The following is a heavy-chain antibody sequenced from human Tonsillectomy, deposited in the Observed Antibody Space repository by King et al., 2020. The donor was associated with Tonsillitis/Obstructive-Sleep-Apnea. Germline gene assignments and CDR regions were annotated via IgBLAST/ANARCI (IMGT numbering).Heavy chain of an antibody. V-gene: IGHV1-69*01. CDR2: IIPIFGTA. J-gene: IGHJ4*02. CDR3: ARAFYDGSGYYYSYFDY. CDR1: GGTFSTYS. Sequence: QLVQSGAEVKKPGSSVKVSCKASGGTFSTYSINWVRQAPGQGLEWMGGIIPIFGTANYAQKFQGRVPITADESTSTAHMELSSLRSEDTAVYYCARAFYDGSGYYYSYFDYWGQGTLVTVSS. D-gene: IGHD3-22*01.